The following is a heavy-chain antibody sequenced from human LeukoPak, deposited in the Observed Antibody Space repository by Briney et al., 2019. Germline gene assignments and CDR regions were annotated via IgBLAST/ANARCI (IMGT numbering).Heavy chain of an antibody. CDR2: IRSKAYGGTT. Sequence: GGSLRLSCAASGFTVSSNYMSWVRQAPGKGLEWVGFIRSKAYGGTTEYAASVKGRFTISRDDSKSIAYLQMNSLKTEDTAVYYCTRGHSSGWNSFDYWGQGTLVTVSS. J-gene: IGHJ4*02. CDR3: TRGHSSGWNSFDY. V-gene: IGHV3-49*04. CDR1: GFTVSSNY. D-gene: IGHD6-19*01.